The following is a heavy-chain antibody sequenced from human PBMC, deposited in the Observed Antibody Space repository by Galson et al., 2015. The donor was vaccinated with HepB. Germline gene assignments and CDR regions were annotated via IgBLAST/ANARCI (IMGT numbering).Heavy chain of an antibody. CDR3: ARTYRGGGELRS. D-gene: IGHD1-26*01. CDR2: IIPIFGTA. Sequence: SVKVSCKASGGTFSSYAISWVRQAPGQGLEWMGGIIPIFGTANYAQKFQGRVTITADESTSTAYMELSSLRSEDTAVYYCARTYRGGGELRSWGQGTLVTVSS. V-gene: IGHV1-69*13. J-gene: IGHJ4*02. CDR1: GGTFSSYA.